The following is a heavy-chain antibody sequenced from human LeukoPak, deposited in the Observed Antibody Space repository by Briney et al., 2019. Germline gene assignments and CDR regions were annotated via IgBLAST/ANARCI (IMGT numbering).Heavy chain of an antibody. CDR3: AQLRQWLVQILDY. CDR1: GFTFSSYA. J-gene: IGHJ4*02. D-gene: IGHD6-19*01. V-gene: IGHV3-23*01. Sequence: GGSLRLSCAASGFTFSSYAMSWVRQAPGKGLEWASAISGSGGSTYYADSVKGRFTISRDNSKNTLYLQMNSLRAEDTAVYYCAQLRQWLVQILDYWGQGTLVTVSS. CDR2: ISGSGGST.